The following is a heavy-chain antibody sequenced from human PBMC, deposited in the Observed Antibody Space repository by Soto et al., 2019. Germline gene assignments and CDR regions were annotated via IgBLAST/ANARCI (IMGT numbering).Heavy chain of an antibody. J-gene: IGHJ5*02. V-gene: IGHV4-4*02. Sequence: PSETLSLTCAVSGGSISSINWWTWVRQPPGKGLEWIGEIFHTGTTNYNPSLKSRVTMSVDTSKKQFSLKLRSVTAADTAVYYCVRDGTKTLRDWFDPWGQGISVTVSS. CDR1: GGSISSINW. D-gene: IGHD1-1*01. CDR3: VRDGTKTLRDWFDP. CDR2: IFHTGTT.